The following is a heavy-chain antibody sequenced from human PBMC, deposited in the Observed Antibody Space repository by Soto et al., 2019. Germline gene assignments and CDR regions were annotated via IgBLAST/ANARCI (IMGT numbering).Heavy chain of an antibody. J-gene: IGHJ4*02. CDR2: ISAYNGNT. V-gene: IGHV1-18*01. Sequence: QVQLVQSGAEVKKPGASVKVSCKASGYTFTSYGISWVRQAPGQGLEWMGWISAYNGNTNYAQKPQGRVTMTTDTRRSTAYTDVGTLRSADTAVIYCARDPGTRSAHWGQGTLVTVSS. CDR3: ARDPGTRSAH. D-gene: IGHD3-10*01. CDR1: GYTFTSYG.